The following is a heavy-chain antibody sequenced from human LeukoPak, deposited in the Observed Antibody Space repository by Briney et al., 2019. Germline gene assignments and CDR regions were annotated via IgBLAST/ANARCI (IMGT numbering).Heavy chain of an antibody. CDR1: GGSISSGGYY. D-gene: IGHD2-2*02. Sequence: SQTLSLTCTVSGGSISSGGYYWSWIRQPPGKGLEWIGYIYHSGSTYYNPSLKSRVTISVDRSKNQFSLKLSSVTAADTAVYYCASGVVPAAIPALYWGQGARVIVSS. V-gene: IGHV4-30-2*01. J-gene: IGHJ4*02. CDR2: IYHSGST. CDR3: ASGVVPAAIPALY.